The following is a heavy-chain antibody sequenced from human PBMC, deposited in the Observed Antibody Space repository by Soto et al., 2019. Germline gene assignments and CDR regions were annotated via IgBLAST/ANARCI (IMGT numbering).Heavy chain of an antibody. D-gene: IGHD3-10*01. CDR2: ISSSSSTI. J-gene: IGHJ6*02. V-gene: IGHV3-48*01. Sequence: EVQLVESGGGLVQRGGSLRLSCAASGLTFSSYSMNWVRQAPGKGLEWVSYISSSSSTIYYADSVKGRFTISRDNAKNSLYLQMNTLRAEATAVYYCAFGDASRYYYYGMDVWGQGTTVTVSS. CDR3: AFGDASRYYYYGMDV. CDR1: GLTFSSYS.